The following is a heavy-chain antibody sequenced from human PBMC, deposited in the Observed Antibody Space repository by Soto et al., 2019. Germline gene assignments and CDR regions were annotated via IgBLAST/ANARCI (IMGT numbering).Heavy chain of an antibody. D-gene: IGHD3-10*01. V-gene: IGHV4-39*01. CDR1: GGSISSSSYY. CDR2: IYYSGST. CDR3: AKGGSGSYSNAFDI. Sequence: QLQLQESGPGLVKPSETLSLTCTVSGGSISSSSYYWGWIRQPPGKGLEWIGSIYYSGSTYYNPSLKTRLTISVDTSKNQFSLKLSSVTAADTAVYYCAKGGSGSYSNAFDIWGHGTMVTVSS. J-gene: IGHJ3*02.